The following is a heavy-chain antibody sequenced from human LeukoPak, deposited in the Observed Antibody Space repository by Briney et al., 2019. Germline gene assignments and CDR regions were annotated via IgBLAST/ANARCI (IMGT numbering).Heavy chain of an antibody. Sequence: GGSLRLSCAASGFTFSSYGMHWVRQAPGKGLEWVAVIWYDGSNKYYADSVKARFTISRDNSKNTLYLQMNSLRAEDTAVYYCARGDYDMRYFDLWGRGTLVTVSS. CDR3: ARGDYDMRYFDL. V-gene: IGHV3-33*01. J-gene: IGHJ2*01. CDR1: GFTFSSYG. D-gene: IGHD3-9*01. CDR2: IWYDGSNK.